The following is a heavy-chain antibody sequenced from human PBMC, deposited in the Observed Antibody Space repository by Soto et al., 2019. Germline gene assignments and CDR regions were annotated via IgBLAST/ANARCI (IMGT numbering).Heavy chain of an antibody. CDR3: ATFGELFY. J-gene: IGHJ4*02. CDR1: GFSFNYYA. CDR2: MSYDGSRT. Sequence: GGSLRLSCAASGFSFNYYAIHWVRQAPGKGLEWVAVMSYDGSRTYYADSVKGRFTISRDNSKNTLYLQMNSLRAEDTAVYYCATFGELFYWGQGTLVTVSS. D-gene: IGHD3-10*01. V-gene: IGHV3-30*03.